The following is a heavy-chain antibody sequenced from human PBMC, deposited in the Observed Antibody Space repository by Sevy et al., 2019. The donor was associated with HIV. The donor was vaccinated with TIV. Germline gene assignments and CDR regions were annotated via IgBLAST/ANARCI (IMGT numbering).Heavy chain of an antibody. J-gene: IGHJ6*02. CDR1: GFSFSHYW. CDR2: TNQDGGNK. CDR3: VRVGSGILYGGYDYSGMDV. D-gene: IGHD1-26*01. Sequence: GGSLRLSCVASGFSFSHYWMSWVRQAPGKGLEWVANTNQDGGNKNYVDSVEGRFTISRDKGKNLLYLQMTSLRAEDTAIYYCVRVGSGILYGGYDYSGMDVWGQGTTVTVSS. V-gene: IGHV3-7*03.